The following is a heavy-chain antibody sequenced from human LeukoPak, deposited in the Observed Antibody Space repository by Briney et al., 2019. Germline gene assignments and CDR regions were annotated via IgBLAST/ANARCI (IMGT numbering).Heavy chain of an antibody. CDR3: ARDLVTVTKGFDI. Sequence: SETLSLTCAVSADSFSSHYWTWIRQPPGKGLEWIGYISYIGSTNYNPSLKSRVTISIDTSKNQLFLKLSSVTAADTAVYYCARDLVTVTKGFDIWGQGTMVSVSS. V-gene: IGHV4-59*11. CDR1: ADSFSSHY. J-gene: IGHJ3*02. D-gene: IGHD4-17*01. CDR2: ISYIGST.